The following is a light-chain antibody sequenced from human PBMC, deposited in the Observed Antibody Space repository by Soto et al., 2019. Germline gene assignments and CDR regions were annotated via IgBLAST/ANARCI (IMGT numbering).Light chain of an antibody. CDR2: KAS. CDR1: PSISTW. Sequence: DIQMTQSPSTLSASVGDRVTITCRASPSISTWLAWYQQKPGKAPKLLIYKASSLESGVSSRFSGSGSGTEFTLTISSLQPDDFATYYCQQYNTYPLTFGGETTVEIK. V-gene: IGKV1-5*03. CDR3: QQYNTYPLT. J-gene: IGKJ4*01.